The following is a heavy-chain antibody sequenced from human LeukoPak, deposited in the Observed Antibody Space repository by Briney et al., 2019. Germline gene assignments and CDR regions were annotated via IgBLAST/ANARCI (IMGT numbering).Heavy chain of an antibody. Sequence: GGSLRLSCAASGFTFSSYWMGWVRQAPGKGLEWVASIKQDGSEKYYVDFVKGRFTISRDNAKNSLYLQMNSLRAEDTAVYYCARVGRVTTPRYSDYWGQGTLVTVSS. CDR2: IKQDGSEK. V-gene: IGHV3-7*01. J-gene: IGHJ4*02. D-gene: IGHD4-17*01. CDR3: ARVGRVTTPRYSDY. CDR1: GFTFSSYW.